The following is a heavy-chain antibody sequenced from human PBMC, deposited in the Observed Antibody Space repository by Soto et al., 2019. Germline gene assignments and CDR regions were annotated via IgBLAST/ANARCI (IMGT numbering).Heavy chain of an antibody. V-gene: IGHV4-59*01. D-gene: IGHD4-17*01. CDR3: AGDYGDYVIDY. J-gene: IGHJ4*02. CDR1: GGSIGSYY. CDR2: IYYSGST. Sequence: SETLSLTCTVSGGSIGSYYWSWIRQPPGKGLEWIGYIYYSGSTNYNPSLKSRVTISVDTSKNQFSLKLSSVTAADTAVYYCAGDYGDYVIDYWGQGTLVTVSS.